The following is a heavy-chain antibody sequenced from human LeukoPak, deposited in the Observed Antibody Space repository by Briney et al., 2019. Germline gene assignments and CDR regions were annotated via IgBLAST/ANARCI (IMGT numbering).Heavy chain of an antibody. CDR2: ITASGDST. J-gene: IGHJ4*02. V-gene: IGHV3-23*01. D-gene: IGHD2-15*01. Sequence: PGGSLRLSCAASGFTFSDYVMIWVRQAPGKGLEWVSGITASGDSTYYADSVKGRFTMSRDNSMNTVYLQMNSLRVDDTAVYYCARRDIVVIVSASDYWGQGTLVTVSS. CDR1: GFTFSDYV. CDR3: ARRDIVVIVSASDY.